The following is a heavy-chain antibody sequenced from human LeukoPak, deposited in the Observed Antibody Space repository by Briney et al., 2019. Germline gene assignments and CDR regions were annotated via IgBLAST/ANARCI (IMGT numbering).Heavy chain of an antibody. CDR1: GFTFNDYA. CDR2: INSNGAVI. D-gene: IGHD4-17*01. Sequence: GGSLRLSCAASGFTFNDYAIHWVRQAPGKGLEWLSHINSNGAVISYADSVKGRFTISRDTAKSSLYLQMNSLKIEDTAIYFCARDPDGDYDFDYWGQGTLVTVSS. V-gene: IGHV3-48*01. J-gene: IGHJ4*02. CDR3: ARDPDGDYDFDY.